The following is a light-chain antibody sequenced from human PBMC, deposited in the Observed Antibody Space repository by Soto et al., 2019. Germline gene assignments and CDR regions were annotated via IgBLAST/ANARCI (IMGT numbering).Light chain of an antibody. CDR2: AVS. Sequence: QSALTQPPSASGSPGQSVTISCTGTSSDVGGYNSVSWYQQHPGKAPKLLIYAVSQRPSGVPDRFSGSKSGNTASLTVSGLQAEDEADYYCSSYGGSDSVPFGGGTKLTVL. J-gene: IGLJ2*01. CDR3: SSYGGSDSVP. V-gene: IGLV2-8*01. CDR1: SSDVGGYNS.